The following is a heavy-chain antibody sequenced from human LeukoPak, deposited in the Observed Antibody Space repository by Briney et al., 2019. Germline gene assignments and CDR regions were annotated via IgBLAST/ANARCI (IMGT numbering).Heavy chain of an antibody. Sequence: TGGSLRLSCVASGFTFSSYWMTWVRQAPGKGLEWVANINQDGSETFYVDSVKGRFTISRDNAKNSLYLQMNSLRAEDTAVYYCAREGSPLWFGETPVQWWFDPWGQGTLVTVSS. J-gene: IGHJ5*02. CDR2: INQDGSET. D-gene: IGHD3-10*01. CDR1: GFTFSSYW. CDR3: AREGSPLWFGETPVQWWFDP. V-gene: IGHV3-7*01.